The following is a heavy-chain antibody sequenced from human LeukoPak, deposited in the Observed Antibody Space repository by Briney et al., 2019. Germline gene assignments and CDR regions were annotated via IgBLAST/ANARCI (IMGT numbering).Heavy chain of an antibody. Sequence: GGSLRLSCAASGFTFSSYSMNWVRQAPGKRLEWVSSISSSSSYIYYADSVKGRFTISRDNAKNSLYLQMNSLRAEDTAVYYCARDSHEYDFWSGFSLQKPKGWFDPWGQGTLVTVSS. D-gene: IGHD3-3*01. CDR1: GFTFSSYS. CDR2: ISSSSSYI. CDR3: ARDSHEYDFWSGFSLQKPKGWFDP. V-gene: IGHV3-21*01. J-gene: IGHJ5*02.